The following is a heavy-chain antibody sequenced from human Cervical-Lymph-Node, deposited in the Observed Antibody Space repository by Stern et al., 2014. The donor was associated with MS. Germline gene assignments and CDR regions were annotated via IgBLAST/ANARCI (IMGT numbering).Heavy chain of an antibody. V-gene: IGHV1-3*04. D-gene: IGHD2-21*01. Sequence: QVQLVQSGAEVKKPGASVKVSCKASGYTFTTYVIHWLRQAPGQSLEWMGWINTANGNTKYSQIFQGRVTFTRDTSANTVYMELSNLRSDDTAVYFCARDPIRPIVIGWEGRQFDPWGQGTLVSVSS. CDR3: ARDPIRPIVIGWEGRQFDP. J-gene: IGHJ5*02. CDR2: INTANGNT. CDR1: GYTFTTYV.